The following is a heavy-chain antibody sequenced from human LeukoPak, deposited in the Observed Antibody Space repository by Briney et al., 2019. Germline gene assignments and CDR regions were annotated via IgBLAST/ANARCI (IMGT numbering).Heavy chain of an antibody. J-gene: IGHJ4*02. Sequence: ASVKVSCKASGYTFTIYGISWVRQAPGQGLEWMGWISAYNGNTNYAQKLQGRVTMTTDTSTSTAYMELRSLRSDDTAVDYWFTSSSARLGYYFDCWGQGNLVTVSS. CDR3: FTSSSARLGYYFDC. V-gene: IGHV1-18*01. CDR2: ISAYNGNT. CDR1: GYTFTIYG. D-gene: IGHD1-26*01.